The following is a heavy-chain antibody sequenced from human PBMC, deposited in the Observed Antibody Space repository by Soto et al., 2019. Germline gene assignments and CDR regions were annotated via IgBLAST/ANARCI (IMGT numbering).Heavy chain of an antibody. D-gene: IGHD2-2*02. J-gene: IGHJ6*03. V-gene: IGHV4-59*01. CDR3: ARDHWAIPSPYYYYYMDV. CDR2: IYYSGST. Sequence: TSETLSLTCTVSGGSISSYYWSWIRQPPGKGLEWIGYIYYSGSTNYNPSLKSRVTISVDTSKNQFSLKLSSVTAADTAVYYCARDHWAIPSPYYYYYMDVWGKGTTVTVSS. CDR1: GGSISSYY.